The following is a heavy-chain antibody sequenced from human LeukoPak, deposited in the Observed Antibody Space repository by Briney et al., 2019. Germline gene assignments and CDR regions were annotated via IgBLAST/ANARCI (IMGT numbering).Heavy chain of an antibody. CDR2: ISGSGTGT. J-gene: IGHJ4*02. D-gene: IGHD6-19*01. CDR1: GFTFRSYA. V-gene: IGHV3-23*01. Sequence: GGSLGLSCAASGFTFRSYAMNWVRQVPGKGLEWVSGISGSGTGTYYADSVKGRFTISRDNSKNTLFLQMNSLRAEDTAVYYCVKGSLYSSGCYDYWGQGTLVTVSA. CDR3: VKGSLYSSGCYDY.